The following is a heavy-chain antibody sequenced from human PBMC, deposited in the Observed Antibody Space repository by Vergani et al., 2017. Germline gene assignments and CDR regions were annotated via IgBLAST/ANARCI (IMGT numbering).Heavy chain of an antibody. V-gene: IGHV1-2*02. CDR1: GYTFTGYY. D-gene: IGHD3-22*01. CDR3: ARDRYDDSSGFSNAFDI. J-gene: IGHJ3*02. Sequence: QVQLVQSGAEVKKPGASVKVSCKASGYTFTGYYMHWVRQAPGQGLEWMGWINPNSGGTNYAQKFQGRVTMTRDTSISTAYMELSRLRSDDTAVYYCARDRYDDSSGFSNAFDIWGQGTMVTVSS. CDR2: INPNSGGT.